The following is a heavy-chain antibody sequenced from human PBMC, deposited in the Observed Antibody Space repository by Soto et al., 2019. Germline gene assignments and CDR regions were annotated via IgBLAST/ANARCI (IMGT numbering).Heavy chain of an antibody. J-gene: IGHJ5*02. Sequence: PGGSLRLSCTGSGFTFGDYAMSWFRQAPGKGLEWVSFIRSKAYGGTTEYAASVKGRFTISRDDSKSIAYLQMNSLKTEDTAVYYCTRESSSGWYVHWFDPWGQGTLVTVSS. CDR2: IRSKAYGGTT. CDR3: TRESSSGWYVHWFDP. V-gene: IGHV3-49*03. D-gene: IGHD6-19*01. CDR1: GFTFGDYA.